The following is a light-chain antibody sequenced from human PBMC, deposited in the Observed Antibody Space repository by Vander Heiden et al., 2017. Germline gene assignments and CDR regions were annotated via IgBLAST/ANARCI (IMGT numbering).Light chain of an antibody. CDR2: DVT. J-gene: IGLJ1*01. CDR3: SSYTRSNSYV. Sequence: HSALTQPASVSGSPGQSVTISCSGTSNDVGGYNYVSWYQQHPGKAPKLLINDVTGRPSGVSHRFSGSKLDNTASLTISGLQAEDEADYYCSSYTRSNSYVFGTGTKVTV. V-gene: IGLV2-14*03. CDR1: SNDVGGYNY.